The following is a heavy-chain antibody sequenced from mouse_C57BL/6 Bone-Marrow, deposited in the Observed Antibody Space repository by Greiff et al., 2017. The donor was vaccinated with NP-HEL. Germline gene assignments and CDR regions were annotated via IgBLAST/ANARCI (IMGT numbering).Heavy chain of an antibody. J-gene: IGHJ4*01. Sequence: EVQGVESGGGLVKPGGSLKLSCAASGFTFSSYAMSWVRQTPEKRLEWVATISDGGSYTYYPDNVKGRFTISRDNATNNLYLQMSHLKSEDTAMYYCARVYYDCGGGAMDYWGQGTSVTVSS. CDR3: ARVYYDCGGGAMDY. V-gene: IGHV5-4*01. D-gene: IGHD2-4*01. CDR1: GFTFSSYA. CDR2: ISDGGSYT.